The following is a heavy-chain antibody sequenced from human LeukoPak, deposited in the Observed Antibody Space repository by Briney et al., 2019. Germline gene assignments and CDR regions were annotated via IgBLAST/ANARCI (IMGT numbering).Heavy chain of an antibody. CDR2: INPNSGGT. J-gene: IGHJ5*02. CDR3: AREGRYNWNGIDP. V-gene: IGHV1-2*02. D-gene: IGHD1-20*01. Sequence: MHXVRXXXXQGLEXMGWINPNSGGTNYAQKFPGRVTMTRDTSISTAYMELSRLRSDDTAVYYCAREGRYNWNGIDPWGQGTLVTVSS.